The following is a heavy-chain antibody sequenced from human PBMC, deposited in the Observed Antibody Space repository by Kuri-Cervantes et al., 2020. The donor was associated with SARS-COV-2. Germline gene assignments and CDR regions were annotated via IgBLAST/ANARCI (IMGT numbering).Heavy chain of an antibody. CDR1: GFTFSSYD. J-gene: IGHJ3*02. CDR2: IGTAGDT. D-gene: IGHD6-19*01. Sequence: GGSLRLSCAASGFTFSSYDMHWVRQATGKGLEWVSAIGTAGDTYYPGAVKGRFAISRENAKNSLYLQMNSLRAGDTAVYYCARIPGYSSGWLAFDIWGQGTMVTVSS. CDR3: ARIPGYSSGWLAFDI. V-gene: IGHV3-13*04.